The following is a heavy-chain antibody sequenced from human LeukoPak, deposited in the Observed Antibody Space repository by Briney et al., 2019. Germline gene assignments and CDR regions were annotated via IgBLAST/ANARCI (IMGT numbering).Heavy chain of an antibody. CDR1: GGSISGSYY. V-gene: IGHV4-39*01. CDR2: MYYSGST. Sequence: PSETLSLTCTVSGGSISGSYYWGWIRQPPGKGLEWIGSMYYSGSTYYNPSLKSRVTISVDTSKNQFSLKLSSVTAADTAVYYCARQYYYNRAIYSKLDYWGQGTLVTVSS. D-gene: IGHD3-22*01. J-gene: IGHJ4*02. CDR3: ARQYYYNRAIYSKLDY.